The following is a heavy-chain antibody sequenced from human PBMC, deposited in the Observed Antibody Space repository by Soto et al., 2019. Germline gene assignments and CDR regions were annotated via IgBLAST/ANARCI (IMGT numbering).Heavy chain of an antibody. Sequence: SETLSLTCTVSGGSISSYYWGWIRQPPGKGLEWIGYIYYSGSTNYTPSLKSRVTISVDTSKNQFSLKLSSVTAADTAVYYCARGGYYDNNWVKLRHYGLDVWGQGTSVTSP. J-gene: IGHJ6*02. CDR3: ARGGYYDNNWVKLRHYGLDV. V-gene: IGHV4-59*08. CDR2: IYYSGST. D-gene: IGHD3-16*01. CDR1: GGSISSYY.